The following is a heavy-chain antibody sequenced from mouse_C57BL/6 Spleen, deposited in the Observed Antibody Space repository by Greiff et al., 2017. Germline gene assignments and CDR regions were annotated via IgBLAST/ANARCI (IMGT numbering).Heavy chain of an antibody. J-gene: IGHJ2*01. CDR2: IDPSDSET. V-gene: IGHV1-52*01. CDR3: ARGWELSSYCSDY. Sequence: QVQLQQPGAELVRPGSSVKLSCKASGYTFTSYWMHWVKQRPIQGLEWIGNIDPSDSETHYNQKFKDKATLTVDKSSSTAYMQLSSLTSEDSAVYYCARGWELSSYCSDYWGQDTTLTVSS. D-gene: IGHD2-3*01. CDR1: GYTFTSYW.